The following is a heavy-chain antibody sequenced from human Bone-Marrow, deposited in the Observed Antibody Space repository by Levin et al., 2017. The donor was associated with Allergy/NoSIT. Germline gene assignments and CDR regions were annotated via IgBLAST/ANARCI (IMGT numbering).Heavy chain of an antibody. CDR3: ARPNYAASGVEY. CDR2: ISSDGSTT. V-gene: IGHV3-74*01. CDR1: GFNFNAHW. J-gene: IGHJ4*02. Sequence: ASVKVSCVASGFNFNAHWMLWVRQAPGKGLVWVSRISSDGSTTNFADSVKGRFTVSRDNAKNTLNLQMNSLRAEDTAVYYCARPNYAASGVEYWGQGTLVTVSS. D-gene: IGHD2-2*01.